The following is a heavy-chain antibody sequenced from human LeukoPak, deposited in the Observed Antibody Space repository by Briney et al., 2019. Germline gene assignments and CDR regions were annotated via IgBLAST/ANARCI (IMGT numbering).Heavy chain of an antibody. CDR1: GYSISSGYY. Sequence: SETLSLTCTVSGYSISSGYYWGWIRQPPGKGLEWIGSIYHSGSTYYNPSLKSRVTISVDTSKNQFSLKLSSVTAADTAVYYCARVSSSWYQDWYFDLWGRGTLVTASS. V-gene: IGHV4-38-2*02. CDR2: IYHSGST. D-gene: IGHD6-13*01. J-gene: IGHJ2*01. CDR3: ARVSSSWYQDWYFDL.